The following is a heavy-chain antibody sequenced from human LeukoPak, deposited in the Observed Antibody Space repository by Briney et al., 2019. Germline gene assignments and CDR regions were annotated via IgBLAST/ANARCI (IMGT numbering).Heavy chain of an antibody. V-gene: IGHV4-34*01. CDR1: GGSFSGYY. CDR3: ARDSNYRWFDP. D-gene: IGHD4-11*01. CDR2: INHSGST. J-gene: IGHJ5*02. Sequence: PSETLSLTCAVYGGSFSGYYWSWIRQPPGKGREWIGEINHSGSTNYNPSLKSRVTISVDTSKNQFSLKLSSVTAADTAVYYCARDSNYRWFDPWGQGTLVTVSS.